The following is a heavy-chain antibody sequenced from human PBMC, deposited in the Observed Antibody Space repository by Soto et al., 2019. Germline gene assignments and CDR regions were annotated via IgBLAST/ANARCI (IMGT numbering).Heavy chain of an antibody. J-gene: IGHJ6*02. CDR1: GYTLTELS. CDR2: FDPEDGET. V-gene: IGHV1-24*01. CDR3: ATAVAITMVRGVPYYYYGMDV. Sequence: ASVKVSCKVSGYTLTELSMHWVRQAPGKGLEWVGGFDPEDGETIYAQKFQGRVTVTEDTSTDTAYMELSSLRSEDTAVYYCATAVAITMVRGVPYYYYGMDVWGQGTTVTVSS. D-gene: IGHD3-10*01.